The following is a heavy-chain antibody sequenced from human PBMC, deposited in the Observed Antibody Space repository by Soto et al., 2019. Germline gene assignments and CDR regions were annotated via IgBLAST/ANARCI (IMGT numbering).Heavy chain of an antibody. CDR1: GDCIGRSVW. Sequence: SETLSLTCAVSGDCIGRSVWWNWVRQPPGKGLEWIGEVFHTGNTNYNPSLKSRVTMSVDKSTNEFSLKVTSVTAADTAIYYCARKAWVRFDYWGQGALVTVSS. CDR3: ARKAWVRFDY. D-gene: IGHD7-27*01. CDR2: VFHTGNT. J-gene: IGHJ4*02. V-gene: IGHV4-4*02.